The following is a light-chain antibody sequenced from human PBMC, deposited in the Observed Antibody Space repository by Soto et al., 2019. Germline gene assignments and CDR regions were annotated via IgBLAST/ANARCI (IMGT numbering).Light chain of an antibody. Sequence: DIQMTQSPSSLAASVGDRVTITCKASQDIGNSVNWYQQKPGKAPKLLIYTASNLETGVPSRFSGRGSGTDFTFAISSLQPEDFATYYCLQYANLPFTFGPGTKVDIK. CDR3: LQYANLPFT. J-gene: IGKJ3*01. V-gene: IGKV1-33*01. CDR1: QDIGNS. CDR2: TAS.